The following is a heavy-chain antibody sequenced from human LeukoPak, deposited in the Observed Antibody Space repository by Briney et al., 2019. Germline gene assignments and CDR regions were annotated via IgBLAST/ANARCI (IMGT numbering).Heavy chain of an antibody. V-gene: IGHV1-3*04. J-gene: IGHJ4*02. CDR1: GYSFTNYL. D-gene: IGHD2-15*01. CDR2: INTDTNDK. CDR3: ARDSGAFDY. Sequence: ASVKVSCKPSGYSFTNYLIHWMRQAPGQSLQWMGWINTDTNDKKYSQNLQGRVTITRDTSATTAYMELSSLRSEDTAVYYCARDSGAFDYWGQGTPVTVSS.